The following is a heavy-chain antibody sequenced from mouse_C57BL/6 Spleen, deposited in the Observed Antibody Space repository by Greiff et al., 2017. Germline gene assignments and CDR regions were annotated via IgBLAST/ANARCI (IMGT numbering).Heavy chain of an antibody. CDR2: INPNNGGT. J-gene: IGHJ3*01. D-gene: IGHD3-2*02. V-gene: IGHV1-26*01. CDR1: GYTFTDYY. CDR3: ARYSLAQAGFAY. Sequence: VQLQQSGPELVKPGASVKISCKASGYTFTDYYMNWVKQSHGKSLEWIGDINPNNGGTSYNQKFKGKATLTVDKSSSTAYMELRSLTSEDSAVYYCARYSLAQAGFAYWGQGTLVTVSA.